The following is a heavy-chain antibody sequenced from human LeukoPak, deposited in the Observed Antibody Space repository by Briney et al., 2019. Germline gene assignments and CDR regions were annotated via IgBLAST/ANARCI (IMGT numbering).Heavy chain of an antibody. CDR1: GFTFSSYR. CDR3: ARDWISNFDY. Sequence: GGSLRLSCAASGFTFSSYRMNWVRQAPGKGLEWVSYISSSSSTIYYADSVKGRFTISRDNAKNSLFLQMNSLRAEDTAVYYCARDWISNFDYWGQGTLVTVSS. J-gene: IGHJ4*02. D-gene: IGHD2-2*03. V-gene: IGHV3-48*04. CDR2: ISSSSSTI.